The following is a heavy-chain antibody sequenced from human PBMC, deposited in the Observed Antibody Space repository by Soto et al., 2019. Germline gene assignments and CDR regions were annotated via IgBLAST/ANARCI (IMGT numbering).Heavy chain of an antibody. CDR1: GFTFISYE. CDR2: ISSSGSTI. V-gene: IGHV3-48*03. CDR3: ARAAYDILTGYTYYYYYYGMDV. J-gene: IGHJ6*02. Sequence: GGSLRLSCAASGFTFISYEMNWGRQAPGKGLEWVSYISSSGSTIYYADSVKGRFTISRDNAKNSLYLQMNSLRAEDTAVYYCARAAYDILTGYTYYYYYYGMDVWGQGTTVTVSS. D-gene: IGHD3-9*01.